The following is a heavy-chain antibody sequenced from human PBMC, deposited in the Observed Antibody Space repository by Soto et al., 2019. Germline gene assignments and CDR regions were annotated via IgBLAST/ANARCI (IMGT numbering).Heavy chain of an antibody. J-gene: IGHJ5*02. CDR2: ISSSSSTI. CDR1: GFTFSSYS. Sequence: GGSLRLSCAASGFTFSSYSMNWVRQAPGKGLEWVSYISSSSSTIYYADSVKGRFTISRDNAKNSLYLQMNSLRDEDTAVYYCARERYSGSYYNWFDPWGQGTLVTVSS. V-gene: IGHV3-48*02. CDR3: ARERYSGSYYNWFDP. D-gene: IGHD1-26*01.